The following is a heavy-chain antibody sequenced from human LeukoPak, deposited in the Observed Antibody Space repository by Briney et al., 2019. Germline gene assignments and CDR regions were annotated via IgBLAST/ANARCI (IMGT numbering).Heavy chain of an antibody. Sequence: ASVKVSCKASGYTFTSYGISWVRQATGQGLEWMGWMNPNSGNTGYAQKFQGRVTMTRNTSISTAYMELSGLRSEDTAVYYCARDCSGGSCYSWRGLGSWGQGTLVTVSS. D-gene: IGHD2-15*01. J-gene: IGHJ4*02. V-gene: IGHV1-8*02. CDR1: GYTFTSYG. CDR2: MNPNSGNT. CDR3: ARDCSGGSCYSWRGLGS.